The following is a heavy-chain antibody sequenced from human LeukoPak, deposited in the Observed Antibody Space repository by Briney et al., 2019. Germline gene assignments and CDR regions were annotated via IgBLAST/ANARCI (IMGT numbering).Heavy chain of an antibody. CDR1: GFIFGNYA. Sequence: GGSLRLSCEVSGFIFGNYAMSWVRQAPAKGLEWISGISGSGHYTYTADSLKGRFTISRDNSKNTLYLQMNSLRAEDTALYYCAKDGSWGDYYFYFYIDVWGKGTTVTVSS. D-gene: IGHD3-16*01. V-gene: IGHV3-23*01. CDR2: ISGSGHYT. J-gene: IGHJ6*03. CDR3: AKDGSWGDYYFYFYIDV.